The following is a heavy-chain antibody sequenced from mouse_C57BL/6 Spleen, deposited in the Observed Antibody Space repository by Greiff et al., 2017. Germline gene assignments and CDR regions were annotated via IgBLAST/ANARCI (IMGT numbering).Heavy chain of an antibody. D-gene: IGHD3-3*01. V-gene: IGHV1-63*01. CDR2: IYPGGGYT. CDR3: TRRASFYAMDY. J-gene: IGHJ4*01. CDR1: GYTFTNYW. Sequence: VQLVESGAELVRPGTSVKMSCKASGYTFTNYWIGWAKQRPGHGLEWIGDIYPGGGYTNYNQKFKGKATLTADKSSSTAYMQFSSLTSEDSAIYYCTRRASFYAMDYWGQGTTVTVSS.